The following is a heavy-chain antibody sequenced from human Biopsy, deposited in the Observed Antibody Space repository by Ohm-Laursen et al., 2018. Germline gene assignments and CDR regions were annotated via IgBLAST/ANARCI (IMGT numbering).Heavy chain of an antibody. J-gene: IGHJ4*02. Sequence: SETLSLTCPVSGGSMSSYYWTWIRQPPGKGLEWIGYIYNSGSTNYNPSLESRITISLDTSKNQFSLILSSVTAADTAVYYCARSNGYGDYRFDDWGQGTLVTVAS. CDR3: ARSNGYGDYRFDD. CDR2: IYNSGST. CDR1: GGSMSSYY. D-gene: IGHD4-11*01. V-gene: IGHV4-59*01.